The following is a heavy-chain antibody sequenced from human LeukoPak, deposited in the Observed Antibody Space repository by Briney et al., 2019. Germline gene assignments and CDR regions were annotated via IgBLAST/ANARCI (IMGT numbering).Heavy chain of an antibody. D-gene: IGHD6-13*01. CDR2: INPSGGST. J-gene: IGHJ4*02. Sequence: GASVKVSCKASGYTFTSYYMHWVRQAPGQGLEWMGIINPSGGSTSYAQKFQGRVTMTRDTSTSTVYMELSSLRSEDTAVYYCARDLGRIPAADYYFDYWGQGTLVTVSS. CDR1: GYTFTSYY. CDR3: ARDLGRIPAADYYFDY. V-gene: IGHV1-46*01.